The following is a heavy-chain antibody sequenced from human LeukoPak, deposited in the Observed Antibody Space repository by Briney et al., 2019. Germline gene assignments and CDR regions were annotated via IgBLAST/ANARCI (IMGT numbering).Heavy chain of an antibody. D-gene: IGHD1-26*01. CDR2: INPNSGGT. CDR1: GYTFTGYY. Sequence: ASVKVSCKASGYTFTGYYMHWVRQAPGQGLEWMGWINPNSGGTNYAQKFQGWVTMTRDTSISTAYMELSRLGSDDTAVYYCARGRRVVGASDYFDYWGQGTLVTVSS. J-gene: IGHJ4*02. CDR3: ARGRRVVGASDYFDY. V-gene: IGHV1-2*04.